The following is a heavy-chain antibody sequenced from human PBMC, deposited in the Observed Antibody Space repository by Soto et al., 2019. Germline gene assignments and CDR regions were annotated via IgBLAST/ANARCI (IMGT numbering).Heavy chain of an antibody. CDR3: TKGRVHDFCSGYSTVDY. D-gene: IGHD3-3*01. CDR2: ISWNSGSI. Sequence: EVQLVESGGGLVQPGRSLRLSCAASGFTFDDYAMHWVRQAPGKGLEWVSGISWNSGSIDYADSVKGRFTISRDNAKNSLYLQMNSLRAEDTALYYCTKGRVHDFCSGYSTVDYWGQGTLVTVSS. V-gene: IGHV3-9*01. J-gene: IGHJ4*02. CDR1: GFTFDDYA.